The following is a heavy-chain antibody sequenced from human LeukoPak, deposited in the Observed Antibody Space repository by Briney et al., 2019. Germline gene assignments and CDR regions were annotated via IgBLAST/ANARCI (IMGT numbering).Heavy chain of an antibody. J-gene: IGHJ4*02. CDR1: GGSFSGYY. CDR2: INHSGST. V-gene: IGHV4-34*01. Sequence: SETLSLTCAAYGGSFSGYYWSWIRQPPGKGLEWIGEINHSGSTNYNPSLKSRVTISVDTSKNQFSLKLSSVTAADTAVYYCAKAGTGGRDFDYWGQGTLVTVSS. D-gene: IGHD6-13*01. CDR3: AKAGTGGRDFDY.